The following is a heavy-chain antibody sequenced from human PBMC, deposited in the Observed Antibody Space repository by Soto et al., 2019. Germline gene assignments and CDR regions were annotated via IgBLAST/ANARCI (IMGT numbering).Heavy chain of an antibody. J-gene: IGHJ4*02. D-gene: IGHD3-22*01. CDR2: INPSSGST. CDR3: ARAQYYDTNNYWWYFDY. Sequence: GASVKVSCKASGYTFTRHYMHWVRQAPGQGLEWMGIINPSSGSTTYAQKFQGRVTMTRDTSTSTVYMDLGSLRSEDKAVYFCARAQYYDTNNYWWYFDYWGQGTLVTVSS. V-gene: IGHV1-46*01. CDR1: GYTFTRHY.